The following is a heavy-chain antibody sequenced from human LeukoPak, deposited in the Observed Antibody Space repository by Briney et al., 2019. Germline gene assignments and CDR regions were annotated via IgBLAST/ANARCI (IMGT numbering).Heavy chain of an antibody. CDR3: AKDPYYDILTGYYTGFDY. CDR1: GFTFSSYA. V-gene: IGHV3-23*01. D-gene: IGHD3-9*01. Sequence: PGGSLRLSCAASGFTFSSYAVSWVRQAPGKGLEWVSTIRGSGGSTYYADSVKGRFTISRDNSKNTLYLQMNSLRAEDTAVYYCAKDPYYDILTGYYTGFDYWGQGTLVTVSS. J-gene: IGHJ4*02. CDR2: IRGSGGST.